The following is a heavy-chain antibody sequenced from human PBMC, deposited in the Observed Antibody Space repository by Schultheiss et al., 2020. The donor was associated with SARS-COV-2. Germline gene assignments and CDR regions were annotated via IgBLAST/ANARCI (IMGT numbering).Heavy chain of an antibody. V-gene: IGHV3-30*07. Sequence: GGSLRLSCAASGFTFSSYAMHWVRQAPGKGLEWVAVISYDGSNKYYADSVKGRFTISRDNSKNTLCLQMNSLRAEDTAVYYCARDGVVRGGGYYGMDVWGQGTTVTVSS. J-gene: IGHJ6*02. CDR3: ARDGVVRGGGYYGMDV. D-gene: IGHD3-10*01. CDR1: GFTFSSYA. CDR2: ISYDGSNK.